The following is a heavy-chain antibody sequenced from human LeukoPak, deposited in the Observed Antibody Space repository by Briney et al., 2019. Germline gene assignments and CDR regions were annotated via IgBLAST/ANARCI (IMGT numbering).Heavy chain of an antibody. J-gene: IGHJ4*02. Sequence: SVKVSCKASGGTFSSYAISWVRQAPGQGLEWMGRIIPILGIANYAQKFQGRVTITADKSTSTAYMELSSLRSEDTAVYYCARGEEQQLSTDYWGQGALVTVSS. CDR2: IIPILGIA. V-gene: IGHV1-69*04. CDR3: ARGEEQQLSTDY. CDR1: GGTFSSYA. D-gene: IGHD6-13*01.